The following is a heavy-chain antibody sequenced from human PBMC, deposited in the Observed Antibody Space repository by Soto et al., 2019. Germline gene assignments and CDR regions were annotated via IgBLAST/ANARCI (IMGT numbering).Heavy chain of an antibody. CDR2: INHSGST. D-gene: IGHD2-2*01. CDR1: CGSFNGYY. J-gene: IGHJ4*02. Sequence: SGTPSLTCAVHCGSFNGYYWRWVPPPPREGLEWIGEINHSGSTNYNPSLKSRVTISVDTSKNQFSLKLSSVTAADTAVYYCARGGNYCSSTSCYGGNFDYWGQGTLVTVSS. V-gene: IGHV4-34*01. CDR3: ARGGNYCSSTSCYGGNFDY.